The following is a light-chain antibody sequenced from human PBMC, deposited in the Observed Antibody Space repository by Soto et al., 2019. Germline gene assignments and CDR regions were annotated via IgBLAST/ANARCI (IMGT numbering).Light chain of an antibody. CDR1: QSINNW. CDR3: QQYNSN. Sequence: IQMTQSPSTVSASVGDRVTITCLASQSINNWMAWYQQKPGKAPKLLIYDVSSLGSGDPSRFSGSGSGAEFTLTIRSLQPDDFANYYCQQYNSNFGGGTRVEIK. J-gene: IGKJ4*01. V-gene: IGKV1-5*01. CDR2: DVS.